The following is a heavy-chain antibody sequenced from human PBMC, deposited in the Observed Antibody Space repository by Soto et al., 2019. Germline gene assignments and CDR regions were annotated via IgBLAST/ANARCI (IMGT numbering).Heavy chain of an antibody. CDR1: GCSITSYY. J-gene: IGHJ4*02. D-gene: IGHD1-1*01. CDR2: IFYSGTT. V-gene: IGHV4-59*06. Sequence: SEILSLTCTVSGCSITSYYWSWIRQPPGKGLEWIGNIFYSGTTYYNPSLKSRVTISVDTSKNQFSLKLSSVTAADTAVYFCARGVLYWGQGTLVTVSS. CDR3: ARGVLY.